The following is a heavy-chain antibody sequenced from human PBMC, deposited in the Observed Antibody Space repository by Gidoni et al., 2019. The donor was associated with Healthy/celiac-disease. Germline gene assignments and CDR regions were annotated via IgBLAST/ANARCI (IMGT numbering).Heavy chain of an antibody. J-gene: IGHJ4*02. D-gene: IGHD6-19*01. V-gene: IGHV1-2*04. CDR1: GYTFTGYY. CDR3: ARGHSLLGGWSKYYFDY. Sequence: QVQLVQSGAEVKKPGASVKVSCKASGYTFTGYYMHWLRQAPGQGLEWMGWINPNSGGTNYAQKFQGWVTMTRDTSISTAYMELSRLRSDDTAVYYCARGHSLLGGWSKYYFDYWGQGTLVTVSS. CDR2: INPNSGGT.